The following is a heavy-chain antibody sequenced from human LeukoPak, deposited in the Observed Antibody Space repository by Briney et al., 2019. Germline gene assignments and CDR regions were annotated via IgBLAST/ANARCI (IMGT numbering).Heavy chain of an antibody. J-gene: IGHJ4*02. Sequence: RGESLKISCKGSGYNFNSYWIGWVRQMPGKGLEWMGIIYPVDSNTRYSPSFQGQVTISADRSISTAYLQWSSLEASHTAIYYCARRAYYDTSAPHYDYWGQGTLVTVSS. CDR1: GYNFNSYW. CDR3: ARRAYYDTSAPHYDY. V-gene: IGHV5-51*01. D-gene: IGHD3-22*01. CDR2: IYPVDSNT.